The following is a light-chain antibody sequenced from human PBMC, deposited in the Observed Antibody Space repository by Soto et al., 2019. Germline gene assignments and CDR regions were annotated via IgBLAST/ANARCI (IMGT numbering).Light chain of an antibody. CDR2: EVT. CDR1: GSDIGANNL. CDR3: SSHKSSTTSVV. V-gene: IGLV2-14*02. Sequence: ALTQPASVSGSPGQSITISCAGVGSDIGANNLVSWYQQHPGTVPRLLIFEVTKRPTGISSRFSGSKSGNTASLTISGLQDEDEADYYCSSHKSSTTSVVFGGGNKVTV. J-gene: IGLJ2*01.